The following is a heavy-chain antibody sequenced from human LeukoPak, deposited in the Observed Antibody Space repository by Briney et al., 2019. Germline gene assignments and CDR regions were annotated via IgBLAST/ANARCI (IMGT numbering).Heavy chain of an antibody. V-gene: IGHV3-48*02. CDR3: ARVAAGYSVNYFDY. Sequence: GGSLRLSCAAYEFAFSTYNMNWVRQAPGKGREWVLYISTGSSTTSYADSVKGRFTISRDNVENSLYLQMNSLRDEDTAVYYCARVAAGYSVNYFDYWGQGTLVTVSS. J-gene: IGHJ4*02. CDR1: EFAFSTYN. D-gene: IGHD4-23*01. CDR2: ISTGSSTT.